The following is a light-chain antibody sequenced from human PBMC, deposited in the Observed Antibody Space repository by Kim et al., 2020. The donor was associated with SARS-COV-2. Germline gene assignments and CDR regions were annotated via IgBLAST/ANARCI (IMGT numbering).Light chain of an antibody. CDR1: QGISNH. CDR3: QKYNSAPLT. CDR2: AAS. V-gene: IGKV1-27*01. J-gene: IGKJ4*01. Sequence: DIQMTHSPSSLSASVGDRVTITCRASQGISNHLAWYQQKPGKVPKLLIYAASTLQSGVPSRFSGSGSGTDFTLTISSLQPEDVATYCWQKYNSAPLTFGGGTKVDIK.